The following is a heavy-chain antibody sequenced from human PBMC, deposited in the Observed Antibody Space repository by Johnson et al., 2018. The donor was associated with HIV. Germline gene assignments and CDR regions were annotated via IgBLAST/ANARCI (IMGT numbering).Heavy chain of an antibody. CDR1: GFTVTTKY. CDR2: ISPSGSII. V-gene: IGHV3-11*04. Sequence: QVQLVESGGGLVQPGGSLRLSCAASGFTVTTKYMSWVRQAPGKGLEWVSGISPSGSIIYYADSVKGRVTISRDNAKNSLYLQMNSLRAEDTAVYYCARDFTAVYCGGDCYAFDIWGQGTMVSVSS. CDR3: ARDFTAVYCGGDCYAFDI. D-gene: IGHD2-21*02. J-gene: IGHJ3*02.